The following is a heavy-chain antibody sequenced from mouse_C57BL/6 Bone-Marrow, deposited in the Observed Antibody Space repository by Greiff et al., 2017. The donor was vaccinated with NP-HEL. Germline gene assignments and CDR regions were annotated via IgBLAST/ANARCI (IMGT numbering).Heavy chain of an antibody. CDR3: ASPYYGSSYDFDY. CDR2: ISDGGSYT. J-gene: IGHJ2*01. CDR1: GFTFSSYA. D-gene: IGHD1-1*01. Sequence: EVQVVESGGGLVKPGGSLKLSCAASGFTFSSYAMSWVRQTPEKRLEWVATISDGGSYTYYPDNVKGRFTISRDNAKNNLYLQMSHLKSEDTAMYYCASPYYGSSYDFDYWGQGTTLTVSS. V-gene: IGHV5-4*01.